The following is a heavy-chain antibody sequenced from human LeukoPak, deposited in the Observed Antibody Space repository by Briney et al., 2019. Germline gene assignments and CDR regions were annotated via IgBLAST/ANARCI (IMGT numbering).Heavy chain of an antibody. V-gene: IGHV4-59*01. CDR1: GGSFSGYY. CDR3: ARDGGADAFDI. Sequence: PSETLSLTCAVYGGSFSGYYWSWIRQPPGKGLEWIGYIYYSGSTNYNPSLKSRVTISVDTSKNQFSLKLSSVTAADTAVYYCARDGGADAFDIWGQGTMVTVSS. J-gene: IGHJ3*02. D-gene: IGHD4-23*01. CDR2: IYYSGST.